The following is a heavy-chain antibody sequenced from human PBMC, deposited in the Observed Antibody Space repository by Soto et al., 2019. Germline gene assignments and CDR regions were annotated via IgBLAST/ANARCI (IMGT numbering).Heavy chain of an antibody. V-gene: IGHV1-69*01. D-gene: IGHD3-10*01. CDR2: IIPLFGTA. CDR3: ASPTRVLTGGAFDS. Sequence: QVQLVQSGAEVRKPGSSVILSCKASGGTFTSHAFSWVRQAPGQGLEWMGGIIPLFGTANYAQKFQGRVTITADEGTSTVFMELSRLRSEDTAVFYCASPTRVLTGGAFDSWGQGTLVTVSS. J-gene: IGHJ4*02. CDR1: GGTFTSHA.